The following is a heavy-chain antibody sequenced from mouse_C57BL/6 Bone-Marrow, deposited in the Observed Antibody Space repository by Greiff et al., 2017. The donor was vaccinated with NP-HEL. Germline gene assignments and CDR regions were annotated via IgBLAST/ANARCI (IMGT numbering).Heavy chain of an antibody. J-gene: IGHJ3*01. CDR2: INPNNGGT. CDR3: ATSPWFAY. Sequence: DVQLQESGPELVKPGASVKIPCKASGYTFTDYNMAWVKQSHGKSLEWIGDINPNNGGTIYNQKFKGKATLTVDKSSSTAYMELRSLTSEDTAVYYCATSPWFAYWGQGTLVTVSA. CDR1: GYTFTDYN. V-gene: IGHV1-18*01.